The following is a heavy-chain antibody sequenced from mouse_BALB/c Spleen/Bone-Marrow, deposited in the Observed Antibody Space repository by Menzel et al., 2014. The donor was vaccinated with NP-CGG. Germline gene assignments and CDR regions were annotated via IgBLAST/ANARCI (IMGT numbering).Heavy chain of an antibody. D-gene: IGHD2-3*01. CDR3: ARLGYYGGFAY. CDR2: INPDSSTI. J-gene: IGHJ3*01. Sequence: EVKVEESGGGLVQPGRSLKLSCAASGFDFSGFWMGWVRQAPGGGLEWIGEINPDSSTINYTPSLKDRFIISRDNAKNTLYLQMSKVRSEDTALYYCARLGYYGGFAYWGQGTLVTVSA. V-gene: IGHV4-1*02. CDR1: GFDFSGFW.